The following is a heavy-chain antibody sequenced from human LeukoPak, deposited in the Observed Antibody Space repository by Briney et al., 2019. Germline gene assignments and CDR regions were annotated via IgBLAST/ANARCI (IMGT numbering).Heavy chain of an antibody. D-gene: IGHD6-13*01. J-gene: IGHJ1*01. CDR3: ARGRGSSWYRDFQH. V-gene: IGHV4-34*01. Sequence: SETLSLTCAVYGGSFGGYYWSWIRQPPGKGLEWIGEINHSGSTNYNPSLKSRVTISVDTSKNQFSLKLSSVTAADTAVYYCARGRGSSWYRDFQHWGQGTLVTVSS. CDR2: INHSGST. CDR1: GGSFGGYY.